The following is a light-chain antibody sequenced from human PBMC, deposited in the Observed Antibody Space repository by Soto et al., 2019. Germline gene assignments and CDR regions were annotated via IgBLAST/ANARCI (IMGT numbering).Light chain of an antibody. CDR2: DAS. J-gene: IGKJ5*01. CDR3: QQRSAGVT. Sequence: EIVLTQSPATLSLSPGARATLSCRASQSVGSYLGWYQQKPGQAPRLLIYDASNRATATPPRFSGSGSGTDFTLTISSLEPEDFAVYYCQQRSAGVTFGQGTRLEI. CDR1: QSVGSY. V-gene: IGKV3-11*01.